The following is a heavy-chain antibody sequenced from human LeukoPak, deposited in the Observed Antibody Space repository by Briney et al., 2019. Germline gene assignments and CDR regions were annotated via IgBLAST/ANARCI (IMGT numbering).Heavy chain of an antibody. CDR2: IYYSGGT. J-gene: IGHJ4*02. CDR1: GVSINYYY. CDR3: ARAPITMVRGVISPTFDY. D-gene: IGHD3-10*01. V-gene: IGHV4-59*01. Sequence: SETLSLTCTVSGVSINYYYWMWIRQPPGKGLEWIGYIYYSGGTHYNPSLKSRVTMLVDTSKNQFSLKLTAVTAADTAVYYCARAPITMVRGVISPTFDYWGQGTLVTVSS.